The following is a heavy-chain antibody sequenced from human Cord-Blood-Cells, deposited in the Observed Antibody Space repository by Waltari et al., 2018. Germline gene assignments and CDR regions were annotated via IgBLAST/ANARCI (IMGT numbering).Heavy chain of an antibody. CDR1: GGPISSGAYH. J-gene: IGHJ3*02. D-gene: IGHD2-15*01. V-gene: IGHV4-30-4*01. CDR2: IYYSGST. CDR3: ARIVMGAFDI. Sequence: QVQLQESGPGLVKPSPTLSLTCTVSGGPISSGAYHWSWLRQPPGKGLEWIGYIYYSGSTYYNPSLKSRVTISVDTSKNQFSLKLSSVTAADTAVYYCARIVMGAFDIWGQGTMVTVSS.